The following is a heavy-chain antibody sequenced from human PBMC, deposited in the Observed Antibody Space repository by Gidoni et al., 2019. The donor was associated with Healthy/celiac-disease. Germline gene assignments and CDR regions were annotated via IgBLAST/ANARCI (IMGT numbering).Heavy chain of an antibody. J-gene: IGHJ4*02. CDR2: INHSGST. CDR3: ARNSSSSVFDY. D-gene: IGHD6-6*01. Sequence: QVQLQQWGAGLLKPSEPLSLTCAVYVGSFSDYYWSWIRQPPGKGLEWIGDINHSGSTNYNPSLKSRVTISVDTSKNQFSLKLSSVTAADTAVYYCARNSSSSVFDYWGQGTLVTVSS. V-gene: IGHV4-34*01. CDR1: VGSFSDYY.